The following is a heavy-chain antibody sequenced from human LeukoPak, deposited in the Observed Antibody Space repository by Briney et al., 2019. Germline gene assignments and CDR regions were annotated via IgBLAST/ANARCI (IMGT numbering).Heavy chain of an antibody. J-gene: IGHJ6*03. CDR3: ARLKGGFGESREDYYYYMDV. Sequence: SETLSLNGTVSAGSISSNYWSWIRQLAGKGLEWIGEINHSGSTNYKTSLKSRVTISVDTSKNQFSLKLSSVTAADTAVYYCARLKGGFGESREDYYYYMDVWGKGTTVTISS. CDR1: AGSISSNY. V-gene: IGHV4-34*01. CDR2: INHSGST. D-gene: IGHD3-10*01.